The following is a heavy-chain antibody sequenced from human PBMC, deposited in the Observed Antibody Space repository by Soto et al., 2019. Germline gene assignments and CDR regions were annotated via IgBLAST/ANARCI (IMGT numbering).Heavy chain of an antibody. D-gene: IGHD3-16*01. Sequence: EVQLWESGGGLVQPGGSLRLSCAVSGFTFRSSPLRWVRRAPEKGLEWVSGINGGDDSKHYAESVRGRFTIIRDNSKNPLLLQMNSLRVEATAIYYCAKDSHWVIISPTHDHWRQGTQVTVSS. J-gene: IGHJ4*02. CDR1: GFTFRSSP. CDR3: AKDSHWVIISPTHDH. V-gene: IGHV3-23*01. CDR2: INGGDDSK.